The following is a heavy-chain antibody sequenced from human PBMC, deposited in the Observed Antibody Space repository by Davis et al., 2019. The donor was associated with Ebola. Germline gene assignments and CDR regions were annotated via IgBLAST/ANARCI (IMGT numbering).Heavy chain of an antibody. Sequence: MPSETLSLTCTVSPSSFISSRYYWGWIRQPPGKGLEWIGSIYHSGSTHYNPSLKSRVTISLDTSENRFALRLSSVTAADTAVYYCARDYYDLWSVYTDWGMDVWGQGTTVTVS. CDR1: PSSFISSRYY. D-gene: IGHD3-3*01. CDR2: IYHSGST. V-gene: IGHV4-39*02. CDR3: ARDYYDLWSVYTDWGMDV. J-gene: IGHJ6*02.